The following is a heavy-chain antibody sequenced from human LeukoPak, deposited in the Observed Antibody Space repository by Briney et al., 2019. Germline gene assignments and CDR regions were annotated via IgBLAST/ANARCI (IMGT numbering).Heavy chain of an antibody. J-gene: IGHJ3*02. CDR1: GYTFTSYH. CDR3: ARIRDGYNDAYDI. CDR2: INPSDGST. Sequence: ASVKVSCKASGYTFTSYHITWVRQAPGQGFEWMAIINPSDGSTTNSQKFQGRVTVTRDTSTSTVYMELSGLRSEDTAQYYCARIRDGYNDAYDIWGQGTMVTVSS. V-gene: IGHV1-46*01. D-gene: IGHD5-24*01.